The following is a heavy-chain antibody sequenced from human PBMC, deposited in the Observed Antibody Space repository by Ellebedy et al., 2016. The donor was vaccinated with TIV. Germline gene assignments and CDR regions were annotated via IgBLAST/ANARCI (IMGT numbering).Heavy chain of an antibody. CDR2: IDTKTGNP. CDR3: ARLRPWDLLDY. D-gene: IGHD1-26*01. V-gene: IGHV7-4-1*02. J-gene: IGHJ4*02. CDR1: GYTFTSYD. Sequence: AASAKVSCKTSGYTFTSYDMIWVRQAPGQGLEWMGWIDTKTGNPTYAQGFTGRFVFSLDTSVSTAYLQISNLKAEETAVFYCARLRPWDLLDYWGQGTRVTVSS.